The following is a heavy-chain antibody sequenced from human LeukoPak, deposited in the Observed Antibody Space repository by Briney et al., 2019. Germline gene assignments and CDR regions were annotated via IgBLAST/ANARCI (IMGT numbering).Heavy chain of an antibody. J-gene: IGHJ4*02. D-gene: IGHD2-2*01. CDR1: GFTFSSYG. CDR2: IRYDGSNK. Sequence: PGGSLRLSCAASGFTFSSYGMHWVGQAPGKGLEWVGFIRYDGSNKYYADSVKGRFTISRDNSKNTLYPQMNSLRAEDTAVYYCAKIIVVVPAATDFFDYWGQGTLVTVSS. V-gene: IGHV3-30*02. CDR3: AKIIVVVPAATDFFDY.